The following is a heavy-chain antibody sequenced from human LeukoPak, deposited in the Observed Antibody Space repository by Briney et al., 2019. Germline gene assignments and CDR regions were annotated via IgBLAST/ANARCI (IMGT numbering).Heavy chain of an antibody. D-gene: IGHD3/OR15-3a*01. CDR3: AKVPGLRIYDAFDI. CDR1: GFSFSDFG. CDR2: IWYDGSKE. J-gene: IGHJ3*02. Sequence: GGSLRLSCAASGFSFSDFGMHWVRQAPGKGLEWVAMIWYDGSKEYYMESVKGRFTISRDNSKNTLYLQMNGLRAEDTAVYYCAKVPGLRIYDAFDIWGQGTMVTVSS. V-gene: IGHV3-30*02.